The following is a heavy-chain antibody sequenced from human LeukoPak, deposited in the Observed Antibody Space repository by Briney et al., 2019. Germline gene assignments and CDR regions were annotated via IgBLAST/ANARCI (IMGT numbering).Heavy chain of an antibody. CDR2: ISYDGSNK. J-gene: IGHJ3*02. V-gene: IGHV3-30-3*01. CDR1: GFTFSSYA. CDR3: AKDKVRDCSSTSCLDAFDI. D-gene: IGHD2-2*01. Sequence: GGSLRLSCAASGFTFSSYAMHWVRQAPGKGLEWVAVISYDGSNKYYADSVKGRFTFSRDNSKNTLYLQMNSLRAEDTAVYYCAKDKVRDCSSTSCLDAFDIWGQGTMVTVSS.